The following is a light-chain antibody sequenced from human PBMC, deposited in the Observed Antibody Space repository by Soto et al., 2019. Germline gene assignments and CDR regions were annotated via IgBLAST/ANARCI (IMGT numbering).Light chain of an antibody. V-gene: IGKV3-20*01. Sequence: EIVLTQSPGTLSLSPGERATLSCRASQSVSSSYLAWYQQKPGQAPRLFIYGASSRATGIPDRFSGSGSGTDFTLTISRLAPEDFAVYYCQQYGSSPWTFGQGTKVELK. CDR1: QSVSSSY. CDR2: GAS. CDR3: QQYGSSPWT. J-gene: IGKJ1*01.